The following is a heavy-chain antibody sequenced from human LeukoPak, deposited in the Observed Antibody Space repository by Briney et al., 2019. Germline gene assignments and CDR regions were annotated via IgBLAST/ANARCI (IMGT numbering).Heavy chain of an antibody. Sequence: SETLSLTCTVSGGSISSGYFWGWIRQPPGKGLECIGTIYHSGSTYYNPSLKSRVTISVDTSKNQFSLKLNSVTAADTAVYYCARIYSSSWFLNWFDPWGQGTLVTVSS. V-gene: IGHV4-38-2*02. J-gene: IGHJ5*02. CDR3: ARIYSSSWFLNWFDP. CDR2: IYHSGST. CDR1: GGSISSGYF. D-gene: IGHD6-13*01.